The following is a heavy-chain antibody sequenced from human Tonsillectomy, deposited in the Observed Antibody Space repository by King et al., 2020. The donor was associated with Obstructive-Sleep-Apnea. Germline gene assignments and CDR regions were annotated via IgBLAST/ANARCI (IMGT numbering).Heavy chain of an antibody. CDR1: RCSINNYY. CDR2: IYTSGCT. Sequence: VQLQESGPGLVKPSETLSLTCTVSRCSINNYYWSLIRPPAGKGLEWFGRIYTSGCTNYNPSLKTRVAMSVDTSKNQFSLKLSSVTAADTAVYYFVRMHIVTTYWYVDLWGRGTLVTVSS. J-gene: IGHJ2*01. V-gene: IGHV4-4*07. CDR3: VRMHIVTTYWYVDL. D-gene: IGHD5-12*01.